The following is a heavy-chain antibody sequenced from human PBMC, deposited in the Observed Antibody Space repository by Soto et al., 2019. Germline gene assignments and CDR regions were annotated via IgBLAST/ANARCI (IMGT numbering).Heavy chain of an antibody. CDR1: GYTFTNYA. D-gene: IGHD1-1*01. J-gene: IGHJ4*02. V-gene: IGHV1-3*01. CDR3: ARGPWNADFAY. CDR2: INAGNGNT. Sequence: GASVKVSCKASGYTFTNYAIHWVRQAPGQRLEWMGWINAGNGNTKYSQKFQGRVTITRDTSATTAYMELSSLRSEDTAMYYCARGPWNADFAYWGQGIVVTVSS.